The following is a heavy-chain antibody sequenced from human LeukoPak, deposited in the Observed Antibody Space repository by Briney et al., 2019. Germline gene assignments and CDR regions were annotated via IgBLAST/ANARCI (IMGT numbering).Heavy chain of an antibody. CDR1: GGSFSGYY. Sequence: SETLPLTCAVYGGSFSGYYWSWIRQPPGKGLEWIGEINHSGSTNYNPSLKSRVTISVDTSKNQFSLKLSSVTAADTAVYYCARGLEYSSNFDYWGQGTLVTVSS. V-gene: IGHV4-34*01. CDR2: INHSGST. J-gene: IGHJ4*02. CDR3: ARGLEYSSNFDY. D-gene: IGHD6-6*01.